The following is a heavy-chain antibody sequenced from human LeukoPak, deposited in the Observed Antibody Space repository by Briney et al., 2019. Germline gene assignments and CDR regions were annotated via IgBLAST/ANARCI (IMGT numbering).Heavy chain of an antibody. CDR2: TYFESYGSKLYN. CDR3: ARGTGWPLFDY. J-gene: IGHJ4*02. Sequence: SQTLSLTCAISGDSVSRNNIAWNWLRQSPSRGLEWLGRTYFESYGSKLYNEYAVSVKGRITINPYTSKNQFSLHLNSMTPEDAGVYYCARGTGWPLFDYWGQGTPVTVSS. V-gene: IGHV6-1*01. CDR1: GDSVSRNNIA. D-gene: IGHD6-19*01.